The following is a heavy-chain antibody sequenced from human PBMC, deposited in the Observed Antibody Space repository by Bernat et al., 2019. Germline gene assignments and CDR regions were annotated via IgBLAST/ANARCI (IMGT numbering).Heavy chain of an antibody. Sequence: EVQLVESGGGLVQPGGSLRLSCASGFIFTAYDMHWVRQAPGKGLVWVSLITSDGSDTTYADSVKGRFTLSSDNANNTLYLQMNSLRAEDTAVYYCARDRGGMGDYWGQGTLVTVSS. CDR3: ARDRGGMGDY. CDR1: GFIFTAYD. CDR2: ITSDGSDT. J-gene: IGHJ4*02. D-gene: IGHD3-10*01. V-gene: IGHV3-74*01.